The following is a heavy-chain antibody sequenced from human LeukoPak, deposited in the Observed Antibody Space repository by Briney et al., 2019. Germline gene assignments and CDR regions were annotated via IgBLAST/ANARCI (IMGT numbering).Heavy chain of an antibody. J-gene: IGHJ5*02. V-gene: IGHV4-59*01. Sequence: PSETLSLTCAVYGGSFSGYYWSWLRQPPGKGLEWIGYIYYSGSTNYNPSLKSRVTISVDTSKNQFSLKLSSVTAADTAVYYCAREFMPYSSGWSNWFDPWGQGTLVTVSS. D-gene: IGHD6-19*01. CDR2: IYYSGST. CDR1: GGSFSGYY. CDR3: AREFMPYSSGWSNWFDP.